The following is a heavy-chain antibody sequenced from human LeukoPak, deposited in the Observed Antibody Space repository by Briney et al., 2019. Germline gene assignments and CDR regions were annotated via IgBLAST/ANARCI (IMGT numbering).Heavy chain of an antibody. CDR3: ARRLLGGSGSFDY. Sequence: GESLKISCKGSGYSFTSYWIGWVRQMPGKGLEWMGLIHPVDSDTRYSPSFQGQVTMSADKSISTAYLQWSSLKASDTAMYYCARRLLGGSGSFDYWGQGTLVTVSS. CDR2: IHPVDSDT. J-gene: IGHJ4*02. V-gene: IGHV5-51*01. D-gene: IGHD3-10*01. CDR1: GYSFTSYW.